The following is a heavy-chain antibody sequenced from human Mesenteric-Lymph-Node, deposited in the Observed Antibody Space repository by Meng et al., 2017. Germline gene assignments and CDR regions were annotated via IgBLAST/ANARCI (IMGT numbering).Heavy chain of an antibody. CDR2: ISSSSSYI. Sequence: GESLKISCAASGFTFSDYYMSWIRQAPGKGLEWVSYISSSSSYIYYADSVKGRFTISRDNAKNSLYLQMNSLRAEDTAVYYCARVAPGYYYGSGSPFDYWGQGTLVTVSS. D-gene: IGHD3-10*01. J-gene: IGHJ4*02. CDR1: GFTFSDYY. CDR3: ARVAPGYYYGSGSPFDY. V-gene: IGHV3-11*06.